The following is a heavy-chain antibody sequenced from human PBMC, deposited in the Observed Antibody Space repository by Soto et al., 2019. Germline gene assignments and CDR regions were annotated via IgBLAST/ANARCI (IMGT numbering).Heavy chain of an antibody. CDR2: ISDDGTNK. Sequence: QVQLEESGGGVVQPGRSLRLSCKGSGFTFSSYAIQWVRQAPGKGLEWVAAISDDGTNKHTADSVKGSFTISRDNSRNTVYLQVNSLRVEDTAVYYCVRLLTTTVTVMGYWGQGTPVTVSS. CDR3: VRLLTTTVTVMGY. V-gene: IGHV3-30-3*01. CDR1: GFTFSSYA. D-gene: IGHD4-17*01. J-gene: IGHJ4*02.